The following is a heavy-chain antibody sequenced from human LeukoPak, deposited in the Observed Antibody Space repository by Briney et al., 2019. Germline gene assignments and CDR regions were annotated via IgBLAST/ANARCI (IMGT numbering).Heavy chain of an antibody. CDR3: AREFAGTTASDF. CDR2: IYCSGST. V-gene: IGHV4-61*01. D-gene: IGHD1-7*01. J-gene: IGHJ4*02. CDR1: GGSVSSGSYY. Sequence: SETLSLTCTVSGGSVSSGSYYWNWIRQPPGKGLEWIGYIYCSGSTNFNPSLKSRVTISVDTSKNQFSLKLSSVTAADTAVYYCAREFAGTTASDFWGQGTLVTVSS.